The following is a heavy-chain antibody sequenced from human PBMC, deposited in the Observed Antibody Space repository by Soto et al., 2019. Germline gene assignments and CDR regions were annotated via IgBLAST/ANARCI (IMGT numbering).Heavy chain of an antibody. Sequence: PSETLSLTCAVSGYSITSGYYWGWIRQPPGKGLEWIGSIYHSGSTYYNPSLKSRVTISVDTSKNQFSLKLSSVTAADTAVYYCARDYSSRLGFCDCWGQGTLVTVSS. CDR3: ARDYSSRLGFCDC. D-gene: IGHD6-13*01. CDR2: IYHSGST. CDR1: GYSITSGYY. J-gene: IGHJ4*02. V-gene: IGHV4-38-2*02.